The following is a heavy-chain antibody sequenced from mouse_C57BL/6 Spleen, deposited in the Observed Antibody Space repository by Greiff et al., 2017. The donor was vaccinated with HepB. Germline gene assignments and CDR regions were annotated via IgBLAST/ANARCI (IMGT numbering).Heavy chain of an antibody. Sequence: QVQLQQSGAELVRPGASVKLSCKASGYTFTDYYINWVKQRPGQGLEWIARIYPGSGNTYYNEKFKGKATLTAEKSSSTAYMQLSSLTSEDSAVYFCARGGDYYGSSYYFDYWGQGTTLTVSS. CDR1: GYTFTDYY. V-gene: IGHV1-76*01. J-gene: IGHJ2*01. CDR3: ARGGDYYGSSYYFDY. CDR2: IYPGSGNT. D-gene: IGHD1-1*01.